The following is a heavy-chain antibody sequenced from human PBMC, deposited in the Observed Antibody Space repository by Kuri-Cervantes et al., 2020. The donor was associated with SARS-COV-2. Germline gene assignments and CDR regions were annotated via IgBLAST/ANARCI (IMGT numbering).Heavy chain of an antibody. V-gene: IGHV3-21*01. CDR2: ISSSSSYI. J-gene: IGHJ4*02. CDR3: AKDSNIYCGGDCYYDY. CDR1: GFTFSSYS. Sequence: GGSLRLSCAASGFTFSSYSVNWVRQAPGKGLEWVSSISSSSSYIYYADSVKGRFTISRDNAKNLLYLQMNSLRAEDTAVYYCAKDSNIYCGGDCYYDYWGQGTLVTVSS. D-gene: IGHD2-21*02.